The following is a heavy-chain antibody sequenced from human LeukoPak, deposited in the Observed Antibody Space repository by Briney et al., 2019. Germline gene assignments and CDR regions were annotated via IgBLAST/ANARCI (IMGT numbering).Heavy chain of an antibody. V-gene: IGHV3-21*01. Sequence: SGGSLRLSCAASGFTFSSYSMNWVRQAPGKGLEWVSSISSSSSYIYYADSVKGRFTISRDSAKNSLYLQMNSLRAEDTVVYYCARDSGYCSGGSCYSHYYYYYYGMDVWGQGTTVTVSS. CDR2: ISSSSSYI. CDR3: ARDSGYCSGGSCYSHYYYYYYGMDV. J-gene: IGHJ6*02. D-gene: IGHD2-15*01. CDR1: GFTFSSYS.